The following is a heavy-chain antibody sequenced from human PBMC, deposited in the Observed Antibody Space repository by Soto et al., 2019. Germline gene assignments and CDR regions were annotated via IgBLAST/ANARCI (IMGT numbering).Heavy chain of an antibody. CDR3: AGTYRVRGVTPCAWVDP. V-gene: IGHV4-39*01. D-gene: IGHD3-10*01. CDR1: GGSISSTTYY. Sequence: QLQLQESGPGLVKPSETLSLTCTVSGGSISSTTYYWGWIRQPPGKGLEWIGSMYYSGNTYYNPSLKSRVTISVDTSKNQFSLKLSSVTAADTAVYYCAGTYRVRGVTPCAWVDPWGQGTLVTVSS. J-gene: IGHJ5*02. CDR2: MYYSGNT.